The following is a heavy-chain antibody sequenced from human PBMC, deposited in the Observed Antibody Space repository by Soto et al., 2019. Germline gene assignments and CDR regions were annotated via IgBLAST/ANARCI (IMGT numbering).Heavy chain of an antibody. D-gene: IGHD3-3*01. V-gene: IGHV3-30-3*01. J-gene: IGHJ4*02. CDR3: ARDGPHITTFGYGDY. CDR2: ISYDGNNK. Sequence: GGSLRLSCAASGFTFSSYVMHWVRQAPGKGLEWVAHISYDGNNKYYADSVKGRFTISRDNFKNTLYLQMSSLRADDTAVYYCARDGPHITTFGYGDYWGQGNLVTVSS. CDR1: GFTFSSYV.